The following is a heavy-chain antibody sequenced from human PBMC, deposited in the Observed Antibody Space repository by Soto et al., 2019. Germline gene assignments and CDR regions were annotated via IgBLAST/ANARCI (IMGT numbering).Heavy chain of an antibody. CDR1: GGTFSSYA. CDR2: IIPIFGTA. D-gene: IGHD3-22*01. CDR3: ARDRVGYDSSGYYPQYYFDY. V-gene: IGHV1-69*13. J-gene: IGHJ4*02. Sequence: SVKVSCKASGGTFSSYAISWVRQAPGQGLEWMGGIIPIFGTANYAQKFQGRVTITADESTSTAYMELSSLRSEDTAVYYCARDRVGYDSSGYYPQYYFDYWGQGTLVTVSS.